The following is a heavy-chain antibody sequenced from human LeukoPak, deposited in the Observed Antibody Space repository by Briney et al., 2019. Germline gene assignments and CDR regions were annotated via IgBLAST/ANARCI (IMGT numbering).Heavy chain of an antibody. V-gene: IGHV3-23*01. D-gene: IGHD6-19*01. J-gene: IGHJ4*02. CDR1: GFTFSSYA. CDR3: AKDRWQWLVLFDY. Sequence: PGGSLRLSCAASGFTFSSYAISWVRQAPGKGLEWVSAISGSGGSTYYADSVKGRFTISRDNSKNTPYLQMNSLRAEDTAVYYCAKDRWQWLVLFDYWGQGNLVTVSS. CDR2: ISGSGGST.